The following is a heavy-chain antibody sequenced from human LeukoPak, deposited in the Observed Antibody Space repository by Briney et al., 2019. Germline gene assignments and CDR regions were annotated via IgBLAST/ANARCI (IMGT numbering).Heavy chain of an antibody. V-gene: IGHV3-23*01. Sequence: GGSLRLSCTDSGFTFSSYALAWVRQAPGKGLEWVAAVTSRGVGTHYADSVKGRFTISRDNSKNTIYLQMNSLRAEDTVIYYCGSDPNGDYVGALGYWGRGTLVTVSS. CDR3: GSDPNGDYVGALGY. J-gene: IGHJ4*01. CDR2: VTSRGVGT. D-gene: IGHD4-17*01. CDR1: GFTFSSYA.